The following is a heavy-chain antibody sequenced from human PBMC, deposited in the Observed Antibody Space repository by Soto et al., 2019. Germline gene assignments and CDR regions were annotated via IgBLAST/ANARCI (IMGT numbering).Heavy chain of an antibody. V-gene: IGHV3-7*01. Sequence: EVQLVESGGGLVQPGGSLRLSCAASGFTFTSYWMTWVRQAPGKGLEWVASIKQDGSEKHYVDSVKGRFTISRDNAKNSLYLQMNGLRAEETAVYYWARLRSGGEFLEWGQGTLVTVSS. D-gene: IGHD3-10*01. J-gene: IGHJ4*02. CDR2: IKQDGSEK. CDR3: ARLRSGGEFLE. CDR1: GFTFTSYW.